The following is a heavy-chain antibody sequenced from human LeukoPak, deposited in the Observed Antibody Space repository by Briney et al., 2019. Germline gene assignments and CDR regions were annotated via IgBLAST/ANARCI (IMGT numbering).Heavy chain of an antibody. Sequence: PSETLSLTCTVSGGSISSGGYYWSWIRQPPGKGLEWIGEIYHSGSTNYNPSLKSRVTISVDKSKNQFSLKLSSVTAADTAVYYCARDLAVTPVWGQGTLVTVSS. CDR2: IYHSGST. CDR1: GGSISSGGYY. J-gene: IGHJ4*02. D-gene: IGHD2-21*02. V-gene: IGHV4-39*07. CDR3: ARDLAVTPV.